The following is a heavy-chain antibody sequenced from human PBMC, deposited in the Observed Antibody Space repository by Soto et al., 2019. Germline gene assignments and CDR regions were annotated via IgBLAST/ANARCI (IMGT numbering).Heavy chain of an antibody. CDR3: ARERGSKSMDV. CDR2: IKQDGSEN. CDR1: GFTFSNYW. Sequence: GGSLRLSCAASGFTFSNYWMTWVCRAPGKGLEWVANIKQDGSENSYVGSVKGRFTISRDNAKNSLYLQMNNLRAEDAAVYYCARERGSKSMDVWGQGTTVTVSS. V-gene: IGHV3-7*03. D-gene: IGHD2-15*01. J-gene: IGHJ6*02.